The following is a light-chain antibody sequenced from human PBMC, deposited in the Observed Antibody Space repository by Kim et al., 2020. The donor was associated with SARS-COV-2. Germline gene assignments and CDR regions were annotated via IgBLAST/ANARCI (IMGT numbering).Light chain of an antibody. CDR3: GSYVGNNNFV. CDR1: SSDVGGYNY. J-gene: IGLJ1*01. V-gene: IGLV2-8*01. CDR2: EVT. Sequence: GQSFNISCTGTSSDVGGYNYVSWYQHHPGTPPKLMFYEVTKRPSGVPDRFSGSKSGNTASLTVSGLQAEDEADYYCGSYVGNNNFVFGTGTKVTVL.